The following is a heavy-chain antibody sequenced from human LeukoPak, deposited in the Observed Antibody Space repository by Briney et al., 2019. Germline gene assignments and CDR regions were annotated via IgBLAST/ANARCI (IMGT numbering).Heavy chain of an antibody. Sequence: GGSLTLSCAASGFTFSSYEMNWARQAPGKGLEWVSAISGSGGSTYYADSVKGRFTISRDNSKNTLYLQMNSLRAEDTAVYYCANTYALGNYYKGGFDPWGQGTLVTVSS. J-gene: IGHJ5*02. D-gene: IGHD3-10*01. CDR3: ANTYALGNYYKGGFDP. V-gene: IGHV3-23*01. CDR1: GFTFSSYE. CDR2: ISGSGGST.